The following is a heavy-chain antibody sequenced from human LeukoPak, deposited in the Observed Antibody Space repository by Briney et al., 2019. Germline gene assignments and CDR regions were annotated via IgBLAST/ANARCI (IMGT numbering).Heavy chain of an antibody. CDR2: ISYDGSYT. J-gene: IGHJ4*02. CDR3: ARDHSAMPSY. CDR1: GFTFSSYN. V-gene: IGHV3-30*03. D-gene: IGHD2-2*01. Sequence: GRSLRLSCAASGFTFSSYNFHWLRQAPGKGLEWLTVISYDGSYTSYGASVKGRFTVPRDNSQNTLYLQMNGLRAEDTALYYCARDHSAMPSYWGQGTLVTVSS.